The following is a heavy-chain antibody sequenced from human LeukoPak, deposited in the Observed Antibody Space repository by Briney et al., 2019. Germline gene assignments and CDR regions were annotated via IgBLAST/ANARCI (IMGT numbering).Heavy chain of an antibody. V-gene: IGHV4-34*01. J-gene: IGHJ2*01. Sequence: PSETLSLTCAVYGGSFSGYYWSWIRQPPGKGLEWIGEINHSGSTNYNPSLKSRVTISVDTSKNQFSLKLSSVTAADTAVYYCARGGFSGGILRYFDLWGRGTLVTVSS. D-gene: IGHD2-15*01. CDR1: GGSFSGYY. CDR3: ARGGFSGGILRYFDL. CDR2: INHSGST.